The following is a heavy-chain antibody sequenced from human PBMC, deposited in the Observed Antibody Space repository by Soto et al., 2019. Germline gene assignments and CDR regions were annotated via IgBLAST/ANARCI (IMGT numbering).Heavy chain of an antibody. D-gene: IGHD3-10*01. V-gene: IGHV1-2*02. J-gene: IGHJ6*02. CDR1: GYTFTGYY. CDR2: INPNSGGT. CDR3: ARDRAILFTYYYGSGRMDYYGMDL. Sequence: GASVNVSCKASGYTFTGYYMHWVRQAPGQGPEWMGWINPNSGGTNYAQKFQGRVTMTRDTSISTAYMELSRLRSDDTAVYYCARDRAILFTYYYGSGRMDYYGMDLWGLGPRVT.